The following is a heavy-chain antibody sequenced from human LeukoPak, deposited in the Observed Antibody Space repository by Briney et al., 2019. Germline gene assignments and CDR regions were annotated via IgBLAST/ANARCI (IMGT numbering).Heavy chain of an antibody. CDR2: ISGGGGDS. CDR3: AKLIVGRYFDY. CDR1: GFTFSTYA. J-gene: IGHJ4*02. V-gene: IGHV3-23*01. Sequence: GGSLRLSCAASGFTFSTYAMSWVRQAPGKGLEWVAGISGGGGDSYHADSVKGRFTISRDNSKNTLYLQMDSLRAEDTAVYYCAKLIVGRYFDYWGQGTLVTVSS. D-gene: IGHD1-26*01.